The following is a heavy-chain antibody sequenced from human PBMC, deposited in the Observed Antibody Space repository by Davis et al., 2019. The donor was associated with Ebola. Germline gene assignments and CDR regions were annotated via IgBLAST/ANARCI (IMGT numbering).Heavy chain of an antibody. CDR2: INQDGSEK. CDR1: GFTFSTYW. D-gene: IGHD3-9*01. CDR3: AREIEYYEILTGYFPY. J-gene: IGHJ4*02. V-gene: IGHV3-7*03. Sequence: PGGSLRLSCAASGFTFSTYWMIWVRQAPGKGLEWVANINQDGSEKYYVDSVKGRFTISRDNAKNSLYLQMNSLRAEDTAVYYCAREIEYYEILTGYFPYWGQGTLVTVSS.